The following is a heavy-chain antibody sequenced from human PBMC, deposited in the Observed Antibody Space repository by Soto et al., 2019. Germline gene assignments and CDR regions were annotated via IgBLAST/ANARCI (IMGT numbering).Heavy chain of an antibody. CDR1: GGSFSGYY. CDR3: ARLNGYSRLVHVSNYFDY. J-gene: IGHJ4*02. Sequence: PSETLSLTCAVYGGSFSGYYWSWIRQPPWRGLEWIGEINHSGSTNYNPSLKSRVTISVDTSKNQFSLKLSSVTAADTAVYYCARLNGYSRLVHVSNYFDYWGQGTLVTVSS. V-gene: IGHV4-34*01. D-gene: IGHD6-19*01. CDR2: INHSGST.